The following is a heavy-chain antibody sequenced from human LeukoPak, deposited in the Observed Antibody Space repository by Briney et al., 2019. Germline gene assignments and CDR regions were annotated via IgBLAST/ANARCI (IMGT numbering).Heavy chain of an antibody. D-gene: IGHD3-22*01. V-gene: IGHV3-53*01. CDR3: ARGITMIVVVHAFDY. Sequence: GGSLRLSCAASGFTVSSNYMSWVRQAPGKGLEWVSVIYSGGITYYADSVKGRFTISRDNSKNTLYLQMNSLRAEDTAVYYCARGITMIVVVHAFDYWGQGTLVTVSS. CDR2: IYSGGIT. J-gene: IGHJ4*02. CDR1: GFTVSSNY.